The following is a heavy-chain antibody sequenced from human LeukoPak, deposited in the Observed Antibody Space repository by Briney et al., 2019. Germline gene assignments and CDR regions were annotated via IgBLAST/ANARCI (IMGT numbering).Heavy chain of an antibody. CDR3: ARDRHSSAGY. Sequence: GGSLRLSCAASGFTFSSYSMNWVRQAPGKGLEWVSSISSSSSYIYYADSVKGRFTIPRDNAKNSLYLQMNSLRAEDTAVYYCARDRHSSAGYWGQGTLVTVSS. CDR2: ISSSSSYI. J-gene: IGHJ4*02. CDR1: GFTFSSYS. D-gene: IGHD6-19*01. V-gene: IGHV3-21*01.